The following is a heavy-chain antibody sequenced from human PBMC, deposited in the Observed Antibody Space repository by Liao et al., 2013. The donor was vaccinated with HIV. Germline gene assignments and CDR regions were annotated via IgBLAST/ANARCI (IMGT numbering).Heavy chain of an antibody. Sequence: QLQMQESGPGVVKPSETLSLNCTVLNGFVSSYYWSWIRQSPQKGLEWIGTIYYSGSVDYNPSLKSRVTMSIDRSKNHVSLKLISVTAADTAKYFCTSVRGPPYYFDYWGQGTRTSPSPQ. CDR2: IYYSGSV. CDR3: TSVRGPPYYFDY. CDR1: NGFVSSYY. V-gene: IGHV4-59*02. D-gene: IGHD3-10*02. J-gene: IGHJ4*02.